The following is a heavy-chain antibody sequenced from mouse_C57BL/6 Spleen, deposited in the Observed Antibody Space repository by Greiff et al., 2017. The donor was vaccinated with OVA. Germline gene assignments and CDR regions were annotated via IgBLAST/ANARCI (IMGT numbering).Heavy chain of an antibody. Sequence: QVQLQQPGAELVKPGASVKLSCKASGYTFTSYWMHWVKQRPGQGLEWIGMIHPNSGSTNYNETFKSKATLTVDKSSSTAYMQLSSLTSEDSAVYSCARKGASSTGYAMDYWGQGTSVTVSS. D-gene: IGHD1-1*01. J-gene: IGHJ4*01. CDR3: ARKGASSTGYAMDY. V-gene: IGHV1-64*01. CDR1: GYTFTSYW. CDR2: IHPNSGST.